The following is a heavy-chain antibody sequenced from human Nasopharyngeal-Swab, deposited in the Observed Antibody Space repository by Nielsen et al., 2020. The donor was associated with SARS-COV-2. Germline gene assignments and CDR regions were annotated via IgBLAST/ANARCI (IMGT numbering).Heavy chain of an antibody. V-gene: IGHV3-30*18. Sequence: GESLKISCAASGFTFSSYGMHWVRQAPGKGLEWVAVISYDGSNKYYADSVKGRFTISRDNSKSTLYLQMNSLRAEDTAVYYCAKQGPEMTRGVNNYLDYWGQGTLVTVSS. J-gene: IGHJ4*02. CDR3: AKQGPEMTRGVNNYLDY. D-gene: IGHD3-10*01. CDR2: ISYDGSNK. CDR1: GFTFSSYG.